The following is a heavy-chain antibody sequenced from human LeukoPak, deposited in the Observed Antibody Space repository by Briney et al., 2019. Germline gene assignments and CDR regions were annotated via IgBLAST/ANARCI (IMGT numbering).Heavy chain of an antibody. CDR3: ALERAHRGFDP. CDR1: GGFISSGGYS. J-gene: IGHJ5*02. V-gene: IGHV4-30-2*01. D-gene: IGHD5-24*01. CDR2: IYHSGST. Sequence: SETQSLTCAVSGGFISSGGYSWSWIREPPGKGLEWIGYIYHSGSTYYNPSLKSRVTISVDRSKNQFSLKLSSVTAADTAVYYCALERAHRGFDPWGQGTLVTVSS.